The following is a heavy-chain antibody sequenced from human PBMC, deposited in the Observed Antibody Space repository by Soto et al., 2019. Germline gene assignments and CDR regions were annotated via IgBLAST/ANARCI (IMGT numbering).Heavy chain of an antibody. CDR1: GYTFTSYD. V-gene: IGHV1-8*01. Sequence: QVQLVQSGAEVKKPGASVKVSCKASGYTFTSYDINWVRQATGQGLEWMGWMNPNSGNTGYAQKIQGRVTMTRNTSISTPDMELSSLRSEDTAVYSGARALDYGDYIEYFQHWGQGTLVTVSS. CDR2: MNPNSGNT. CDR3: ARALDYGDYIEYFQH. D-gene: IGHD4-17*01. J-gene: IGHJ1*01.